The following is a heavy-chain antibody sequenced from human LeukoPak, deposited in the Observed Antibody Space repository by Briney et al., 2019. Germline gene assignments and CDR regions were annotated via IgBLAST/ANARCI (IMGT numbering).Heavy chain of an antibody. Sequence: PGGSLRLSCVASGFTFSYYWMSWVRQAPGKGLEWAATIEPDGRQKYYVDSVRGRFTISRDNPQKSLYLQMNSLRAEDTAVYYCASVTNLDVWGQGTTVIVSS. CDR2: IEPDGRQK. CDR3: ASVTNLDV. CDR1: GFTFSYYW. J-gene: IGHJ6*02. V-gene: IGHV3-7*01. D-gene: IGHD1-1*01.